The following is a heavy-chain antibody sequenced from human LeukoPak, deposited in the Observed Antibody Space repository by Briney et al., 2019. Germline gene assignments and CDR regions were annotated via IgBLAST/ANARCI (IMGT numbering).Heavy chain of an antibody. CDR3: ARDLAARPGVYYYYGMDV. V-gene: IGHV3-66*01. CDR2: IYSGGST. D-gene: IGHD6-6*01. Sequence: GGSLRLSCAASGFTVSSNYMSWVRQAPGKGLEWVSVIYSGGSTYYADSVKGRFTISRDNSKNTLYLQMNSLRAEDTAVYYCARDLAARPGVYYYYGMDVWGQGTTVTVSS. J-gene: IGHJ6*02. CDR1: GFTVSSNY.